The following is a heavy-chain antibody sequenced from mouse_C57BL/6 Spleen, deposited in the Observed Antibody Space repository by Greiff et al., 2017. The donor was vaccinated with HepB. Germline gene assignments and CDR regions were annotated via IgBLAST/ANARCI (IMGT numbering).Heavy chain of an antibody. CDR2: IYPGDGDT. J-gene: IGHJ3*01. CDR1: GYAFSSSW. CDR3: ARSDGYYFPFAY. D-gene: IGHD2-3*01. V-gene: IGHV1-82*01. Sequence: QVQLQQSGPELVKPGASVKISCKASGYAFSSSWMNWVKQRPGKGLEWIGRIYPGDGDTNYNGKFKGKATLTADKSSSTAYMQLSSLTSEDSAVYFCARSDGYYFPFAYWGQGTLVTVSA.